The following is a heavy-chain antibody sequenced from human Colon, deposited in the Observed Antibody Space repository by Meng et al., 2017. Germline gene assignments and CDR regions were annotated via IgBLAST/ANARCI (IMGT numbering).Heavy chain of an antibody. D-gene: IGHD2-15*01. CDR2: IVPNSGDT. CDR3: ARSTPSLDY. V-gene: IGHV1-2*02. CDR1: GYTFSDCY. Sequence: QGRLVQSGTEVKRPGASVKVSCKASGYTFSDCYIHWVRQAPGQGLEWMGWIVPNSGDTNYAQKFQGRVTMTRDTSISTTYMELSRLTSDDTAVYYCARSTPSLDYWGQGTLVTVSS. J-gene: IGHJ4*02.